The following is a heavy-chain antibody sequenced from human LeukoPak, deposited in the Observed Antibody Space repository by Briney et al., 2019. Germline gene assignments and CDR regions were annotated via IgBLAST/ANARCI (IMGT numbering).Heavy chain of an antibody. CDR1: GGSISSGGYS. J-gene: IGHJ3*02. D-gene: IGHD3-3*01. CDR3: ARAPTIFGVVDGNDAFDI. Sequence: SETLSLTCTVSGGSISSGGYSWSWIRQHPGKGLEWIGYIYYSGSTNYNPSLKSRVTISVDTSKNQFSLKLSSVTAADTAVYYCARAPTIFGVVDGNDAFDIWGQGTMVTVSP. V-gene: IGHV4-61*08. CDR2: IYYSGST.